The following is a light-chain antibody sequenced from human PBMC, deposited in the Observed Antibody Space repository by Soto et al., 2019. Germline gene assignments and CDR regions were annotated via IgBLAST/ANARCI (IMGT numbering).Light chain of an antibody. CDR1: SSNIGSNY. Sequence: QSALTQPPSASGTPGQRVTISCSGSSSNIGSNYVYWYQQLPGTAPKLLIYRNNQRPSGVPDRFSGSKSGTSASLAISGLRSEDEADSYCAAWDDSLRGVFGTGTKVTVL. V-gene: IGLV1-47*01. CDR3: AAWDDSLRGV. CDR2: RNN. J-gene: IGLJ1*01.